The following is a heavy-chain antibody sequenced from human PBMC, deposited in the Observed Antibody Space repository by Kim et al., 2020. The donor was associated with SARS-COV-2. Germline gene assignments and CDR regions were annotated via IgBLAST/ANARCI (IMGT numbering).Heavy chain of an antibody. V-gene: IGHV3-15*01. CDR2: INGKINGGTT. J-gene: IGHJ6*02. CDR3: TSDLGDYWGGDCYSRV. D-gene: IGHD2-21*02. Sequence: GGSLRLSCAASGFTFSNAWMNWVRQAPGKGLEWVGRINGKINGGTTGYAAPVKGRFTISRAHSKNTLYLQMSILKTEDTAVYYCTSDLGDYWGGDCYSRVWGLGTTVTVS. CDR1: GFTFSNAW.